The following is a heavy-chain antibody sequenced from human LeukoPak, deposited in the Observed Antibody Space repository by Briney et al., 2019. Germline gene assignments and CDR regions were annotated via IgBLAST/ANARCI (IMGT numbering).Heavy chain of an antibody. CDR3: AKGWGYYGSGSYSFFDY. Sequence: GGSLRLSCAASGFTFSSYAMSWVRQAPGKGLEWVSAISGSGGSTYYADSVKGRFTISRDNSKNTLYLQMNSLRAEDTAVYYCAKGWGYYGSGSYSFFDYWGQGALVTVSS. CDR1: GFTFSSYA. CDR2: ISGSGGST. V-gene: IGHV3-23*01. D-gene: IGHD3-10*01. J-gene: IGHJ4*02.